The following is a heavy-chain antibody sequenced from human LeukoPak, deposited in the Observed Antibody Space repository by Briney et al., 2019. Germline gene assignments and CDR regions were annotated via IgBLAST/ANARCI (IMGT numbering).Heavy chain of an antibody. CDR1: GDSVSSNSAA. Sequence: SQTLSLTCAISGDSVSSNSAAWNWIRQSPSRGLEWLGRTYYRSKWYNEYALSVRSRMTIHADTSKNQFSLQLNSVTPEDTAVYYCALGHNFDIWGRGTMVTVSS. V-gene: IGHV6-1*01. CDR3: ALGHNFDI. CDR2: TYYRSKWYN. J-gene: IGHJ3*02. D-gene: IGHD7-27*01.